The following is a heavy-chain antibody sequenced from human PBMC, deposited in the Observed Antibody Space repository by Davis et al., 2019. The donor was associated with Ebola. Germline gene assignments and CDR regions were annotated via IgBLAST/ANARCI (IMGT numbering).Heavy chain of an antibody. D-gene: IGHD3-10*01. Sequence: GESLKISCKDSGNSFTSHWIAWVRLMPGKGLEWMGIIYPGDSDTRYSPSFRGQVTISADKSIGTAYLQWSSLKASDTAMYYCARYDANHYGPRPVWDVWGKGTSVTVSS. CDR2: IYPGDSDT. CDR1: GNSFTSHW. V-gene: IGHV5-51*01. J-gene: IGHJ6*04. CDR3: ARYDANHYGPRPVWDV.